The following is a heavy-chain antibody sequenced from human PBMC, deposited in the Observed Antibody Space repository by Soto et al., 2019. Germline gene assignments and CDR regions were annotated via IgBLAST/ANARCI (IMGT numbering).Heavy chain of an antibody. J-gene: IGHJ4*02. CDR3: AVDGRAPQKFDS. CDR2: INHSGST. CDR1: GGSFSGYS. Sequence: QVQLQQWGAGLLKPSETLSLTCAVYGGSFSGYSWSWIRQPPGKGLEWIGEINHSGSTNCNPSLKSRVTISVATSKNQCSLRLSSVTAADTAVYDCAVDGRAPQKFDSWGQGTLVTVSS. V-gene: IGHV4-34*01.